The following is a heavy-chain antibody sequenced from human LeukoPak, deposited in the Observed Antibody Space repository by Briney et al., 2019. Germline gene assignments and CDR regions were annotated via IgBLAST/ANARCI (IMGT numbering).Heavy chain of an antibody. CDR2: IYHSGST. V-gene: IGHV4-38-2*01. J-gene: IGHJ5*02. D-gene: IGHD2-2*02. CDR3: ARRPHCSSTSCYTRWFDP. CDR1: GYSISSGYY. Sequence: PSETLSLTCAVSGYSISSGYYWGWIRQPPGKGLEWIGSIYHSGSTYYNPSLKSRVPISVDTSKNQFSLKLSSVTAADTAVYYCARRPHCSSTSCYTRWFDPWGQGTPVTVSS.